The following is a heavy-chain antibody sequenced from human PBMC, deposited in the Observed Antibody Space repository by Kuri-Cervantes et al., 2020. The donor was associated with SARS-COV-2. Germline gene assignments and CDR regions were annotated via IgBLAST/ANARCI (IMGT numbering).Heavy chain of an antibody. J-gene: IGHJ4*02. CDR3: ARGISYSGYDLDY. CDR2: ISSSSSYI. Sequence: GESLKISCAASGFTFSSYSMNWVRQAPGKELEWVSSISSSSSYIYYADSVKGRFTISRDNAKNSLYLQMNSLRAEDTAVYYCARGISYSGYDLDYWGQGTLVTVSS. D-gene: IGHD5-12*01. CDR1: GFTFSSYS. V-gene: IGHV3-21*01.